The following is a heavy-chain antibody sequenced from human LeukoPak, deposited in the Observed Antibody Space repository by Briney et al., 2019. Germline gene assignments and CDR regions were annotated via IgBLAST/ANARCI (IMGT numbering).Heavy chain of an antibody. J-gene: IGHJ4*02. CDR3: ARDREEWLPERCDY. V-gene: IGHV1-2*02. Sequence: ASVKVSCKASGYTFTGCYIEWVRQAPGQGLEWMGWINPNTGGAHYAQNFQGRVTMTRDTSINTAYMELSGLRFDDAAVYYCARDREEWLPERCDYWGQGTLVTVSS. D-gene: IGHD4-17*01. CDR1: GYTFTGCY. CDR2: INPNTGGA.